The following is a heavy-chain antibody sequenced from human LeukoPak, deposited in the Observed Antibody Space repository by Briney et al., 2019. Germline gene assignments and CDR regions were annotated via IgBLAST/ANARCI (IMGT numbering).Heavy chain of an antibody. CDR2: ISGNGVST. CDR1: AFTFTNYV. J-gene: IGHJ4*02. D-gene: IGHD5-24*01. Sequence: GGSLTLSCAPSAFTFTNYVASWARHAPGKGLEWLSVISGNGVSTNYAHSVRGRFTISRDNTKNTVFLQMNSLRAEDTAIYYCATLKDKWLQSPGTDYWGQGTLVTVSS. V-gene: IGHV3-23*01. CDR3: ATLKDKWLQSPGTDY.